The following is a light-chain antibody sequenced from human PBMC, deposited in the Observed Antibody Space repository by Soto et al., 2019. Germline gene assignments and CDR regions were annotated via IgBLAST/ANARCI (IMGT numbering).Light chain of an antibody. CDR3: QQYSGIWT. Sequence: DIQMTQSPSSLSASVGDRVTITCRASQSISRYLNWYQQKPGKAPKLLIYQASTLESGVPSRFGGTGSGTEFTLTISSLQPDDFATYYCQQYSGIWTFGQGTKVDIK. CDR2: QAS. CDR1: QSISRY. V-gene: IGKV1-5*03. J-gene: IGKJ1*01.